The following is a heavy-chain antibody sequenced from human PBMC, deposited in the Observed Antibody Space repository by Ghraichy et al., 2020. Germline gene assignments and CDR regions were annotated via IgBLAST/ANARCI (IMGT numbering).Heavy chain of an antibody. V-gene: IGHV3-30-3*01. CDR1: GFTFNNYA. D-gene: IGHD3-3*01. J-gene: IGHJ3*02. CDR3: AKDFWSGFDAFAI. Sequence: GGSLRLSCAASGFTFNNYAMSWVRQAPGKGLEWVALISYDGSNEYYADSVKGRFTISRDNSENTLFLQMHGLRAEDTAVDYCAKDFWSGFDAFAIWGQGTMVAVSS. CDR2: ISYDGSNE.